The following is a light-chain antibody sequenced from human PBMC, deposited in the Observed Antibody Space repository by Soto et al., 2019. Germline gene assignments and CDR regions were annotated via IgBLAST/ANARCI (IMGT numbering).Light chain of an antibody. V-gene: IGKV3-15*01. CDR3: QQYNNWPPWT. Sequence: EIVMTQSPATLSVSPGERATLSCRASPTVNSNLAWYQQRPGQAPRLLISGASTRAPGIPARFSGSGSGTEFTLTISSLQSEDFAVYYCQQYNNWPPWTFGQGTRVEI. J-gene: IGKJ1*01. CDR1: PTVNSN. CDR2: GAS.